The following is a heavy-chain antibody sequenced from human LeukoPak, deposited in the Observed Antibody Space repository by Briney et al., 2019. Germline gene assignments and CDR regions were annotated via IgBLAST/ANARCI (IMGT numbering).Heavy chain of an antibody. J-gene: IGHJ4*02. V-gene: IGHV4-59*11. CDR3: ARGRATYPVSY. Sequence: SETLSLTCTVSGGSISSHYWSWIRQSPGKGLEWIGFMHYRGNTNSNPSLKSRVTMSVDTSKNQFSLKLSSVTAADTAVYYCARGRATYPVSYWGQGTLVTVSS. CDR2: MHYRGNT. CDR1: GGSISSHY. D-gene: IGHD1-26*01.